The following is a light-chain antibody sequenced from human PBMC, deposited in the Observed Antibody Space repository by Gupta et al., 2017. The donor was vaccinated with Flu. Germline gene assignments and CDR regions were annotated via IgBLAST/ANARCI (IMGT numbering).Light chain of an antibody. J-gene: IGKJ1*01. CDR1: QSVASMY. CDR3: QQYGSLVWT. Sequence: DIATLSGRARQSVASMYLAWYQQKPGLAPRLLIYGASSRATGIPDRFSGSWSGTAFILTISRLEPEDFAIYYCQQYGSLVWTFGQGTKVEI. V-gene: IGKV3-20*01. CDR2: GAS.